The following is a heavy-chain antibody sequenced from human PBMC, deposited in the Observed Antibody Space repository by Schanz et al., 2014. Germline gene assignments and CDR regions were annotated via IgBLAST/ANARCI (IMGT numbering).Heavy chain of an antibody. CDR1: GFNFNTYA. J-gene: IGHJ4*02. D-gene: IGHD2-21*01. CDR2: LTEGGGGT. Sequence: EVQLLESGGGLAQPGGSLGLACAASGFNFNTYAMSWVPQAPGKGLEWVSGLTEGGGGTYYTDAVKGRLTNSRDSSKNPLYLQMNSLRADDTSVYYCAKTKSQLPLFDYWGQGTLVSVSS. V-gene: IGHV3-23*01. CDR3: AKTKSQLPLFDY.